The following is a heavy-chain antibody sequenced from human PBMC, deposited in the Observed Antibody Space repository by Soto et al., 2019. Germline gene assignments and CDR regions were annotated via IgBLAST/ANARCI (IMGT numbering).Heavy chain of an antibody. J-gene: IGHJ4*02. D-gene: IGHD4-17*01. CDR1: GASTGSGGYY. CDR3: ARADYGDRGLAFDS. CDR2: IYYTGST. Sequence: QVQLQESGPGLVKTSQTLSLTCTVSGASTGSGGYYWSWIRQHPGKGLEWIGYIYYTGSTYYSPSLESRASISVDTSKNQVSLKVDSVTAADTAVYYGARADYGDRGLAFDSWGQGTLVTVSS. V-gene: IGHV4-31*03.